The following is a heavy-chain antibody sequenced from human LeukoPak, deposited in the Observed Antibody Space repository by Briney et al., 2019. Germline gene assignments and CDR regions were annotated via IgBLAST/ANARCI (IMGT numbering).Heavy chain of an antibody. V-gene: IGHV3-21*04. D-gene: IGHD1-1*01. CDR2: ISSSSYI. Sequence: GGSLRLSCAASGFTFSSYSMNWVCQAPGKGLEWVSSISSSSYIYYADSVKGRFTISRDNAKNSLYLQMNSLRGKDTALYYCARGGLIQRHAFDIWGQGTMVTVSS. CDR3: ARGGLIQRHAFDI. J-gene: IGHJ3*02. CDR1: GFTFSSYS.